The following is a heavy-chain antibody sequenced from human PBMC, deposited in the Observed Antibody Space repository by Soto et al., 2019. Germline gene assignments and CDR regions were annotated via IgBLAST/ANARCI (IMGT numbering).Heavy chain of an antibody. V-gene: IGHV3-23*01. D-gene: IGHD3-3*01. Sequence: PGGSLRLSCAASGFTFSSYAMSWVRQAPGKGLEWVSAISGSGGSTYYADSVKGRFTISRDNSKNTLYLQMNSLRAEDTAVYYCATSAFITIFGVALTFDPWGQGTLVTVSS. CDR2: ISGSGGST. CDR1: GFTFSSYA. J-gene: IGHJ5*02. CDR3: ATSAFITIFGVALTFDP.